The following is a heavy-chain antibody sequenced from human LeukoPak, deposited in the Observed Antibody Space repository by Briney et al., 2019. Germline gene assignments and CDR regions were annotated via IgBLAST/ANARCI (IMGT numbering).Heavy chain of an antibody. CDR1: GGSISGYY. Sequence: SETLCLTCSVSGGSISGYYWSWIRQSPGNGLVWIGYIYYSGSTNYNPSLKSRVTISVDMSKNQFSLKLSSVTAADTALYYCARHFTYYYDSSGYPRDIFDIWGQGTMVTVSS. CDR2: IYYSGST. V-gene: IGHV4-59*08. D-gene: IGHD3-22*01. J-gene: IGHJ3*02. CDR3: ARHFTYYYDSSGYPRDIFDI.